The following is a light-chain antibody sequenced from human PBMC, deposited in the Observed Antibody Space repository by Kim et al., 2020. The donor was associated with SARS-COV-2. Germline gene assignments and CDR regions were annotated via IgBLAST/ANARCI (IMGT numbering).Light chain of an antibody. CDR3: QQYYGTLGT. CDR1: QGIRDS. V-gene: IGKV1-NL1*01. CDR2: SAS. Sequence: ETIGDRVTITCRASQGIRDSLAWYQQKPGKAPNLLIYSASRVASGVPSRFSGSESGTDYTLTISSLQPEDFGTYYCQQYYGTLGTFGQGTKVDIK. J-gene: IGKJ1*01.